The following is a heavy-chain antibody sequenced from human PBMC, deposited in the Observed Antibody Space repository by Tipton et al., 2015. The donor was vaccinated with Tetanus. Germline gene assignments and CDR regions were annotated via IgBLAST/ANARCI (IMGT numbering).Heavy chain of an antibody. Sequence: SLRLSCAASGFIFRSYGTHWVRQAPGKGPEWVAFVSSDGSKKYYADSVKGRITISRDNSKNTVSLQMNRLRPEDTAVYYCAKDLAAYCGGDCFSFDYWGQGTLVTVSS. CDR3: AKDLAAYCGGDCFSFDY. CDR1: GFIFRSYG. V-gene: IGHV3-30*18. D-gene: IGHD2-21*02. J-gene: IGHJ4*02. CDR2: VSSDGSKK.